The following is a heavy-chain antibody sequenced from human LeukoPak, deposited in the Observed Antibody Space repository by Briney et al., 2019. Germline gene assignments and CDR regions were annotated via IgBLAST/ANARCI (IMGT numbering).Heavy chain of an antibody. Sequence: SETLSLTCTVSGGSISSYYWSWIRQPPGKGLEWIGYIYYSGSTNYNPSLKSRVTISVDTSKNQFSLKLSSVTAADTAVYYCARVNSITIFGVVTDNWFDPWGQGTLVTVSS. J-gene: IGHJ5*02. D-gene: IGHD3-3*01. V-gene: IGHV4-59*01. CDR1: GGSISSYY. CDR3: ARVNSITIFGVVTDNWFDP. CDR2: IYYSGST.